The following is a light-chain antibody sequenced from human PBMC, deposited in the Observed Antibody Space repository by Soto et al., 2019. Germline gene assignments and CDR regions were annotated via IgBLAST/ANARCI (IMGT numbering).Light chain of an antibody. Sequence: QPVLTQPPSASGTPGQRVTISCSGSSSNIGSDTVNWYQQLPGTTPKLLIYRNNQRPLGVPDRFSGSKSGTSASLAISGLQSEDEADYYCAAWDDSLNGVVFGGGTKLTVL. CDR2: RNN. CDR1: SSNIGSDT. V-gene: IGLV1-44*01. J-gene: IGLJ2*01. CDR3: AAWDDSLNGVV.